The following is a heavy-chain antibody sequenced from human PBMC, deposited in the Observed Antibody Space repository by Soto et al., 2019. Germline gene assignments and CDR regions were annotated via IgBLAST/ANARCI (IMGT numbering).Heavy chain of an antibody. Sequence: QLQLQQWGAGLLKPSETLSLTCAVYGGSFSGYYWSWIRQPPGKGLEWIGEINHSGSTNYNPSLKSRFTISVDTSKNQSSLKLSSVTAADTAVYYCARRGRYYDSSGYSGREFDYWGQGTLVTVSS. CDR3: ARRGRYYDSSGYSGREFDY. J-gene: IGHJ4*02. D-gene: IGHD3-22*01. CDR2: INHSGST. V-gene: IGHV4-34*01. CDR1: GGSFSGYY.